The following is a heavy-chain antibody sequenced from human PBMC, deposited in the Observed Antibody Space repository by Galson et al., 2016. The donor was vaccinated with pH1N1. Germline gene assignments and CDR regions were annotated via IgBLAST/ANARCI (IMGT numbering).Heavy chain of an antibody. J-gene: IGHJ3*02. Sequence: SLRLSSAASGFTFNEYGMNWVRQAPGKGLEWVSGVIWNGGSPGYADSVKGRFTISRDNAKKSLYLQLNSLRAEDTAVYYCVRKNYGDAFDIWGRGTMVTVSS. CDR3: VRKNYGDAFDI. D-gene: IGHD3-10*01. CDR2: VIWNGGSP. CDR1: GFTFNEYG. V-gene: IGHV3-20*03.